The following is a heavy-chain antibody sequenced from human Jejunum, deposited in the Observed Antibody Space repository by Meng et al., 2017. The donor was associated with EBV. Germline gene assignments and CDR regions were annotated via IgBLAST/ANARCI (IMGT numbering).Heavy chain of an antibody. D-gene: IGHD6-13*01. CDR3: ARYVPNGSFWYFDF. CDR1: GYIFTNYD. V-gene: IGHV1-18*01. CDR2: ISVKNGEA. Sequence: VPLVQSGADATKPGASMKVSCKASGYIFTNYDISWVRQAPGQGLEWMGWISVKNGEAKYPQNFQGRVTMTTDTTTSTAYMELRSLTSDDTAVYYCARYVPNGSFWYFDFWGRGTLVTVSS. J-gene: IGHJ2*01.